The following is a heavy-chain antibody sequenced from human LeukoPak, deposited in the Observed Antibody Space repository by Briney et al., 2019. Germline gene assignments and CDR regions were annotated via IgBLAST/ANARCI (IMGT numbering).Heavy chain of an antibody. J-gene: IGHJ4*02. V-gene: IGHV1-2*02. Sequence: ASVKVSCKASGYTFTGYYMHWVPQAPGQGLEWMGWINPNSDGTNYAQKFQGRVTMTSDTSLSTAYMELNRLRSDDTAVYYCAREGYGGSRSLDYWGQGTLVTVSS. CDR2: INPNSDGT. CDR3: AREGYGGSRSLDY. D-gene: IGHD4-23*01. CDR1: GYTFTGYY.